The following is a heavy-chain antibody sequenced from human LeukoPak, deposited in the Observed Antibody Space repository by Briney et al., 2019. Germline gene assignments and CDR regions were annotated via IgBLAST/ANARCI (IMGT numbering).Heavy chain of an antibody. D-gene: IGHD2/OR15-2a*01. CDR3: ARGEFGDYYYFYMDV. CDR1: GFTFSSYS. V-gene: IGHV3-21*01. CDR2: ISSSSSYI. J-gene: IGHJ6*03. Sequence: PGGSLRLSCAASGFTFSSYSMNWVRQAPGKGLEWVSSISSSSSYIYYADSVKGRFTISRDNAKNSLYLQMNSLRAEDTATYYCARGEFGDYYYFYMDVWGKGTTVTVSS.